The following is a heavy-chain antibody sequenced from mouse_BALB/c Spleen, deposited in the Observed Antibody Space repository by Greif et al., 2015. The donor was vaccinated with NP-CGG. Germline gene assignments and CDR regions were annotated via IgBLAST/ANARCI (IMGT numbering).Heavy chain of an antibody. CDR2: IGYDGSN. D-gene: IGHD2-1*01. V-gene: IGHV3-6*02. J-gene: IGHJ4*01. CDR1: GYSITSGYY. Sequence: EVHLVESGPGLVKPSQSLSLTCSVTGYSITSGYYWNWIRQFPGNKLEWMGYIGYDGSNNYNPSLKNRISITRDTSKNQFFLKLNSVTTEDTATYYCARDPYGNYLYYAMDYWGQGTSVTVSS. CDR3: ARDPYGNYLYYAMDY.